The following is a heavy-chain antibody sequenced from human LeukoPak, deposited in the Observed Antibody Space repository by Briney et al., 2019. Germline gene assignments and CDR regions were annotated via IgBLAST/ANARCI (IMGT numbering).Heavy chain of an antibody. CDR3: ARDLSVAEVATHGPDAFDI. Sequence: SVKVSCTASGGTFSSYAISWVRQAPGQGLEWMGRIIPILGIANYAQKFQGRVTITADKSTSTAYMELSSLRSEDTAVYYCARDLSVAEVATHGPDAFDIWGQGTMVTVSS. CDR2: IIPILGIA. J-gene: IGHJ3*02. CDR1: GGTFSSYA. V-gene: IGHV1-69*04. D-gene: IGHD2-15*01.